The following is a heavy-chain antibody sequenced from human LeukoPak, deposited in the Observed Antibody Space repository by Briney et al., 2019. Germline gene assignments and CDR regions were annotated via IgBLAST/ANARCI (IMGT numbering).Heavy chain of an antibody. Sequence: PGGSLRLSCAASGFTFSSYWMQWVRQAPGKGLEWVSSISSSSSYIYYADSMKGRFTISRDNAKNSLYLQMNTLRAEDTAVYYCARGGSGNWNAPFDYWGQGTLVTVSS. CDR2: ISSSSSYI. D-gene: IGHD1-1*01. CDR1: GFTFSSYW. V-gene: IGHV3-21*01. J-gene: IGHJ4*02. CDR3: ARGGSGNWNAPFDY.